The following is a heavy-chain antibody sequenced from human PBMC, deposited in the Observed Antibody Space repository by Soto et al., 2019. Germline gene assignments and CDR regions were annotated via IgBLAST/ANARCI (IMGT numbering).Heavy chain of an antibody. J-gene: IGHJ6*02. CDR2: INPSGGGT. D-gene: IGHD2-15*01. CDR3: ARHSQFYCSGGSCSGSMDV. V-gene: IGHV1-46*01. CDR1: RYSFISHH. Sequence: QVQLVQSGAEVKKPGASVKVSCEASRYSFISHHMLWVRQAPGQGLEWMGIINPSGGGTRYAQKFQDRVTMTRDTSTSTIYMQLTGLRSEDTAVYYCARHSQFYCSGGSCSGSMDVWGQGTTVTVSS.